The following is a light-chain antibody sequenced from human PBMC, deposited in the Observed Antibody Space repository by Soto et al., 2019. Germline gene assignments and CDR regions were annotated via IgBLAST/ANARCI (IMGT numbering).Light chain of an antibody. CDR1: PSVSSY. CDR2: DAS. J-gene: IGKJ1*01. Sequence: EIVLTLSLGNVSLSTTERATLSCRASPSVSSYLGWYQQQPGQAPRLLMYDASKRATGIPARCSGSGSGTDFTLTISSLEPEDFAVYYCQQRDNWPWTFGQGTKVDIK. V-gene: IGKV3-11*01. CDR3: QQRDNWPWT.